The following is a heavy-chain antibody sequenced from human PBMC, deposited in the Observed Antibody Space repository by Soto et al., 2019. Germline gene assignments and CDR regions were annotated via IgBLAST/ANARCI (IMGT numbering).Heavy chain of an antibody. J-gene: IGHJ6*02. CDR3: AREMTIFGVARGGCVDV. Sequence: PSETLSLTCAVSGGSINTFDFSWSWIRQPPGRGLEWIGSIYQSGRTYYIPSLKSRVTMSLEKSKNQFSLKINSVVAADTAIYYCAREMTIFGVARGGCVDVWGQGTTVTVSS. CDR2: IYQSGRT. CDR1: GGSINTFDFS. V-gene: IGHV4-30-2*01. D-gene: IGHD3-3*01.